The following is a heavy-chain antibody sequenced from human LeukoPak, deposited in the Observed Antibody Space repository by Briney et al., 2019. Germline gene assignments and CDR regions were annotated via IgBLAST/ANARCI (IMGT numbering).Heavy chain of an antibody. J-gene: IGHJ3*02. CDR3: AKDLNCYDSSAYYHDAFDI. CDR1: GFTFSSYA. CDR2: ISGSGGST. V-gene: IGHV3-23*01. D-gene: IGHD3-22*01. Sequence: GGSLRLSCTASGFTFSSYAMSWVRQAPGKGLEWVSTISGSGGSTYYTNSVKGRFTISRDNSKSTLYLQMNSLRAEDTAVYYCAKDLNCYDSSAYYHDAFDIWGQGTMVTVSS.